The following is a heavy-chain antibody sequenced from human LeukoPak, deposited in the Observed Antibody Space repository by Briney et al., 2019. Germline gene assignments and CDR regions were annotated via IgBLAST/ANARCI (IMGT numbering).Heavy chain of an antibody. CDR3: ARPKPGPFDI. J-gene: IGHJ3*02. V-gene: IGHV5-51*01. Sequence: GAALKISCKGSGCRFTNYWIGWGRQMPGKGLEWMGIIYPRDSDTRYSPSFEGQVTMSADESISTAYLQWSSLKASDTAMYYCARPKPGPFDIWGQGTMVTVSS. D-gene: IGHD1-14*01. CDR2: IYPRDSDT. CDR1: GCRFTNYW.